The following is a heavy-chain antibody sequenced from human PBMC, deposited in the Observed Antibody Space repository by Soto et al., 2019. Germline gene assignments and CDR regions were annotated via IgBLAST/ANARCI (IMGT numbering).Heavy chain of an antibody. CDR3: ARHLRAYCGGDCPESAFDI. Sequence: PGESLNISCKGSGYTFSSYWIGWVRQMPGKGLEWMGRIDPSDSYTNYSPSFQGHVTISADKSISTAYLQWSSLKASDTAMYYCARHLRAYCGGDCPESAFDIWGQGTMVTVSS. J-gene: IGHJ3*02. V-gene: IGHV5-10-1*01. CDR2: IDPSDSYT. D-gene: IGHD2-21*02. CDR1: GYTFSSYW.